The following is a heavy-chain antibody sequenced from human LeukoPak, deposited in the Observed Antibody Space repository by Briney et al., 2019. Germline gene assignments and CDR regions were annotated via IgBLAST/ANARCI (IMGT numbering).Heavy chain of an antibody. J-gene: IGHJ5*02. CDR1: GYIFTGHY. V-gene: IGHV1-2*02. CDR2: INLNSGGT. D-gene: IGHD6-13*01. Sequence: ASVKVSCKAFGYIFTGHYIHWVRQTPGQGFEWMGWINLNSGGTKYAQKFEGRVTVTRDTSISTAYMELSRLRSDDTAVYYCARMMYSSSWYLNWFDPWGQGTLVAVSS. CDR3: ARMMYSSSWYLNWFDP.